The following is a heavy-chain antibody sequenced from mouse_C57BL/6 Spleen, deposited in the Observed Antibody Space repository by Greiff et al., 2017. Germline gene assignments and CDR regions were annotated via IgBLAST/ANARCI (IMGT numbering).Heavy chain of an antibody. V-gene: IGHV7-3*01. D-gene: IGHD2-1*01. CDR1: GFTFTGYY. CDR3: ARLYGNYVWYFEV. CDR2: IRNKANGYTT. Sequence: EVQRVESGGGLVQPGGSLSLSCAASGFTFTGYYMSWVRQPPGKALEWLGFIRNKANGYTTEYSASVKGRLTISRDNSPSVLYLLMNAVRADDSATYYCARLYGNYVWYFEVWGTGTTVTVSS. J-gene: IGHJ1*03.